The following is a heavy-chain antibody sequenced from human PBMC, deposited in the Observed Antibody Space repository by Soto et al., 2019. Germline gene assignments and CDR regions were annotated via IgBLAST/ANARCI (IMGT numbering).Heavy chain of an antibody. V-gene: IGHV3-53*04. J-gene: IGHJ2*01. CDR1: GFTVSSNY. CDR3: ARKPLAVAGSAGWYFDL. CDR2: LYSGGST. Sequence: EVQLVESGGGLVQPGGSLRLSCAASGFTVSSNYMNWVRQAPGKGLEWVSILYSGGSTYYADSVKGRFTISRHNPNNTLYLQMSSLRAEDTAVYYCARKPLAVAGSAGWYFDLWGRGTLVTVSS. D-gene: IGHD6-19*01.